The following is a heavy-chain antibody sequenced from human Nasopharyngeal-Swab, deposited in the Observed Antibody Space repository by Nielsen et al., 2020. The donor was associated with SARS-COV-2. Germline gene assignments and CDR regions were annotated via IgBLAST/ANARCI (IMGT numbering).Heavy chain of an antibody. Sequence: GESLKISCAASGFTFSSYAMHWVRRAPGKGPEWVAVISYDGSNKYYADSVKGRFTISRDNSKNTLYLQMNSLRTEDTAVYYCAKDLRGTPGGAFDIWGQGTMVTVSS. CDR1: GFTFSSYA. J-gene: IGHJ3*02. CDR3: AKDLRGTPGGAFDI. D-gene: IGHD3-10*01. V-gene: IGHV3-30*04. CDR2: ISYDGSNK.